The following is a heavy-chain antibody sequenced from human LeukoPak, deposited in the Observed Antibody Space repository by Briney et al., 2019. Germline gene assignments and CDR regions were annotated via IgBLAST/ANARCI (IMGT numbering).Heavy chain of an antibody. CDR1: GFTFSSQA. V-gene: IGHV3-7*01. J-gene: IGHJ4*02. Sequence: PGGSLRLSCAASGFTFSSQAMSWVRQAPGKGLEWVANIKQDGSEKYYVDSVKGRFTISRDNAKNSLYLQMNSLRAEDTAVYYCARDLRIAVAGFDYWGQGTLVTVSS. CDR3: ARDLRIAVAGFDY. CDR2: IKQDGSEK. D-gene: IGHD6-19*01.